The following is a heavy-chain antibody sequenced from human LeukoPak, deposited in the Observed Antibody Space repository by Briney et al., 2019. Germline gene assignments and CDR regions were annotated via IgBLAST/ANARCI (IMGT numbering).Heavy chain of an antibody. CDR1: GDSVSSNSAA. J-gene: IGHJ2*01. V-gene: IGHV6-1*01. CDR2: TYYRSKWYN. D-gene: IGHD2-15*01. CDR3: ARAGRYCSGGSCSKRYWYFDL. Sequence: KPSQTLSLTCAISGDSVSSNSAAWNWIRQSPSRGLEWLGRTYYRSKWYNDYAVSVKSRITINPDTSKNQFSLQLNSVTPEDTAVYYCARAGRYCSGGSCSKRYWYFDLWGRGTLVTVSS.